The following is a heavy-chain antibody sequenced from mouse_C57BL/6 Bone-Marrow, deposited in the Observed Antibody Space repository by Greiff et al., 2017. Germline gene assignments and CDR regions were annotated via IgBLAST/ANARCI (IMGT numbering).Heavy chain of an antibody. CDR2: FYPGSGSI. Sequence: VMLVESGAELVKPGASVKLSCKASGYTFTEYTIHWVKQRSGQGLEWIGWFYPGSGSIKYNEKFKDKATLTADKSSSTVYMELSRLTSEDSAVYFCARHESGYYFGGYFDYWGQGTTLTVSS. D-gene: IGHD2-3*01. J-gene: IGHJ2*01. CDR1: GYTFTEYT. V-gene: IGHV1-62-2*01. CDR3: ARHESGYYFGGYFDY.